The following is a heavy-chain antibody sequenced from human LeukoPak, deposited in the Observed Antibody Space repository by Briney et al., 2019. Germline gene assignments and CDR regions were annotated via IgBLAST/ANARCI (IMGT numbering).Heavy chain of an antibody. CDR3: ARGDGYNRFYFDY. CDR2: IYNSGNT. Sequence: SDTLSLTCAVSGYSISSSNWWGWIRQPPGKGLEWIGYIYNSGNTNYNPSLESRVTISVDTSNNQFSLKLSSVTAADTAVYYCARGDGYNRFYFDYWGQGTLVTVSS. V-gene: IGHV4-28*03. J-gene: IGHJ4*02. CDR1: GYSISSSNW. D-gene: IGHD5-24*01.